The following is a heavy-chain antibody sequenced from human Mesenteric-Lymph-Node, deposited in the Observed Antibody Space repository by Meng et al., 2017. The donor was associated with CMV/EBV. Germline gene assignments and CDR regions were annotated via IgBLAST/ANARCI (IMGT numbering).Heavy chain of an antibody. Sequence: SETLSLTCTVSGVSISNYYWTWIRQPPGKGLEWMGYIFYSGSTNYNHSLKSRVTISLDMSTNQFSLKLSSVTAADTAVYYCAGLGSHYRGLDVWGQGTTVTVSS. J-gene: IGHJ6*02. CDR3: AGLGSHYRGLDV. CDR2: IFYSGST. CDR1: GVSISNYY. V-gene: IGHV4-59*01. D-gene: IGHD3-16*02.